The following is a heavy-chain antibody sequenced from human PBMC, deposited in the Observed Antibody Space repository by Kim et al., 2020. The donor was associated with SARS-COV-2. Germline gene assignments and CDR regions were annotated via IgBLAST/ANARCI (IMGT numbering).Heavy chain of an antibody. CDR1: GDAINNTTYY. D-gene: IGHD3-16*01. J-gene: IGHJ2*01. Sequence: SETLSLTCTVSGDAINNTTYYWGWVRQPPGKGLEWIGTLSYSGNTYYSSSLKSRLTTSIDTSKNQFSLNLNSATAADTAVYYCARVDGYFYYDTDAYFPGWYFDLWGRGTLVSVSS. V-gene: IGHV4-39*07. CDR3: ARVDGYFYYDTDAYFPGWYFDL. CDR2: LSYSGNT.